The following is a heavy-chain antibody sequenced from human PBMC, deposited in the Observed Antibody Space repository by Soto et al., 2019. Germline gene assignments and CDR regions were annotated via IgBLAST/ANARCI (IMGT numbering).Heavy chain of an antibody. CDR2: ITGTASST. CDR3: AKGAEGYVVSSLDS. Sequence: EVQLLESGGGFVQPGGSLRLSCAASGFRFSDFAMTWVRQAPGRGLEWVSAITGTASSTYYADSVKGRFTISRDNSKNTLYLQINSLRAEYTAIYYCAKGAEGYVVSSLDSWGQGTLVTVSS. V-gene: IGHV3-23*01. J-gene: IGHJ4*02. CDR1: GFRFSDFA. D-gene: IGHD5-12*01.